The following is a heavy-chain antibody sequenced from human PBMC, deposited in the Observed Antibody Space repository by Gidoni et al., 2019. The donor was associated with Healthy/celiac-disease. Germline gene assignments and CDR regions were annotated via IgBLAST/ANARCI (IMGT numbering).Heavy chain of an antibody. V-gene: IGHV3-30*03. CDR2: ISYDGSNK. D-gene: IGHD2-21*01. Sequence: QVQLLESGGGVVQPGRSLRLSCAASGFTFSRAYMHWVRQAPGKGLDWVAFISYDGSNKYYADSVKGQVTISRDNSKSTLYLQMNSLRAEDTAVYYCARGGGRAINDAFDIWGQGTMVTVSS. CDR3: ARGGGRAINDAFDI. J-gene: IGHJ3*02. CDR1: GFTFSRAY.